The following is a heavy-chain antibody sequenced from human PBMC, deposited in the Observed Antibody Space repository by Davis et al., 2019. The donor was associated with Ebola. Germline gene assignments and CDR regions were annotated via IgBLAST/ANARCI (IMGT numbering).Heavy chain of an antibody. J-gene: IGHJ6*04. CDR1: GFTFSSYA. CDR3: ARIPFDWLLPYYYYGMDV. D-gene: IGHD3-9*01. CDR2: ISGSGGST. Sequence: PGGSLRLSCAASGFTFSSYAMSWVRQAPGKGLEWVSAISGSGGSTYYADSVKGRFTISRDNSKNTLYLQMNSLRAEDTAVYYCARIPFDWLLPYYYYGMDVWGKGTTVTVSS. V-gene: IGHV3-23*01.